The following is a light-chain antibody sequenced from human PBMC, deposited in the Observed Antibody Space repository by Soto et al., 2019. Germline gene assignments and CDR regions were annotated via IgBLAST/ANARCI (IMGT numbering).Light chain of an antibody. V-gene: IGLV4-60*02. J-gene: IGLJ3*02. CDR1: SGHNTFI. Sequence: QPVLTQSSSASASLGSSVKPTCTLSSGHNTFIIAWHQQQPGKAPRYLMNLEGSGRYNRGSGVPDRFSGSSSGADRYLTIPTLHFGEEVDYSCETGEGNTRVSGGGPEFTVL. CDR3: ETGEGNTRV. CDR2: LEGSGRY.